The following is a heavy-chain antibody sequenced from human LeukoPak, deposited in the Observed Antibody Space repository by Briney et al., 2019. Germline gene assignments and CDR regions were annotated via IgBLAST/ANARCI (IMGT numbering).Heavy chain of an antibody. V-gene: IGHV4-34*01. CDR1: GGSFSGYY. Sequence: PSETLSLTCAVYGGSFSGYYWSWIRQPPGKGLEWIGEVNHSGSTNYNPSLKSRVTISVDTSKNQFSLKLSSVTAADTAVYYCARVGDQYSSSPLNYFDYWGQGTLVTVSS. CDR3: ARVGDQYSSSPLNYFDY. D-gene: IGHD6-13*01. CDR2: VNHSGST. J-gene: IGHJ4*02.